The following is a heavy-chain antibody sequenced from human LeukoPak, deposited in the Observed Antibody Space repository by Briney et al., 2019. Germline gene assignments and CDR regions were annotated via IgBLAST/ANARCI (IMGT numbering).Heavy chain of an antibody. D-gene: IGHD6-13*01. V-gene: IGHV4-39*01. CDR2: IYYSGST. CDR1: GGSISSSSYY. CDR3: ASRYSSSWYAGDY. J-gene: IGHJ4*02. Sequence: PSETLSLTCTVSGGSISSSSYYWGWIRQPPGKGPGWIGSIYYSGSTYYNPSLKSRVTISVDTSKNQFSLKLSSVTAADTAVYYCASRYSSSWYAGDYWGQGTLVTVSS.